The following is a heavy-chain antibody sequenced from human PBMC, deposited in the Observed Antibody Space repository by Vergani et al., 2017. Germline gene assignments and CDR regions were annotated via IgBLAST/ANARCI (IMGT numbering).Heavy chain of an antibody. CDR3: ARFRGPDIVGTAFDH. CDR1: GGSFSVYY. CDR2: INDIGTT. V-gene: IGHV4-34*01. J-gene: IGHJ4*02. Sequence: QVQLQQWGAGLLKPSETLSLTCGVHGGSFSVYYWSWIRQSPGKGLEWIGAINDIGTTNYNPSPRSRVTISVDTSKTQFSLRLNSVTAADTAVYFCARFRGPDIVGTAFDHWAQGTLVTVSS. D-gene: IGHD5-12*01.